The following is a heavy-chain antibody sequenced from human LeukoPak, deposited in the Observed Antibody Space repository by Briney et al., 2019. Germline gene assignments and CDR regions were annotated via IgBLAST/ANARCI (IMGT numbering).Heavy chain of an antibody. Sequence: ASVKVSCKASGDTFTDYYIHWVRQAAGQGLEWVCGINPANGATHFAQKFRGRVTVTRDTAISTGYVELSGLTSDDTAVYYCAMELLVPIPLKAFHYWGQGTLVTVSS. V-gene: IGHV1-2*02. CDR2: INPANGAT. J-gene: IGHJ4*02. D-gene: IGHD6-13*01. CDR3: AMELLVPIPLKAFHY. CDR1: GDTFTDYY.